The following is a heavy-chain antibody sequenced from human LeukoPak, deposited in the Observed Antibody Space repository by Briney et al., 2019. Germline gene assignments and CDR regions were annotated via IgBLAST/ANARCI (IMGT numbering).Heavy chain of an antibody. CDR2: INPKSGGT. J-gene: IGHJ4*02. Sequence: APVKVSCKASGYTFTGYYMHWVRQAPGQGLEWMGWINPKSGGTNFAQTFQGRVTMTRDTSISTAYMDLSRLRSDDTAVYYCGRVDSETYTSVDYWGQGTLVSVSS. V-gene: IGHV1-2*02. D-gene: IGHD1-26*01. CDR3: GRVDSETYTSVDY. CDR1: GYTFTGYY.